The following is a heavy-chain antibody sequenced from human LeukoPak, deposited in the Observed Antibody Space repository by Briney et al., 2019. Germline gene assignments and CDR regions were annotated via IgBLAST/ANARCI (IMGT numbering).Heavy chain of an antibody. CDR3: ARRAYDSSPSDY. V-gene: IGHV5-10-1*01. Sequence: PGESLKISCKGSGYSFTGYWISWVRQMPGKGLEWMGRIDPSDSYTNYSPSFQGHVTISADKSISTAYLQWSSLKASDTAMYYCARRAYDSSPSDYWGQGTLVTVSP. CDR2: IDPSDSYT. D-gene: IGHD3-22*01. J-gene: IGHJ4*02. CDR1: GYSFTGYW.